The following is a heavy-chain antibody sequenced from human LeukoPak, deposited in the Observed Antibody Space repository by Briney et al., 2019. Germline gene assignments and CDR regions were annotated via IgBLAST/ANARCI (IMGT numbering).Heavy chain of an antibody. CDR2: ISGSGCIT. J-gene: IGHJ3*02. Sequence: GGSLRLSCAASGFTFSSYAMSWVRQAPGKGLEWLSAISGSGCITYYADSVKGRFTISRDSSKNTLYLQMNSLRAEGKAVYYCAKQNCSRTSCYTRENAFDIWGQGTMVTASS. D-gene: IGHD2-2*02. CDR3: AKQNCSRTSCYTRENAFDI. CDR1: GFTFSSYA. V-gene: IGHV3-23*01.